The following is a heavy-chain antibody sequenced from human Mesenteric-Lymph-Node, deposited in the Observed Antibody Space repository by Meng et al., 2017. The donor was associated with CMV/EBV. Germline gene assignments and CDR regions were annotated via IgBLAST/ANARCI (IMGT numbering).Heavy chain of an antibody. V-gene: IGHV4-34*01. D-gene: IGHD2-2*01. CDR3: ARGRDIVVVPAATGRGYYYGMDV. CDR1: YY. CDR2: INHSGST. J-gene: IGHJ6*02. Sequence: YYWSWIRQPPGKGLEWIGEINHSGSTNYNPSLKSRVTISVDTSKNQFSLKLSSVTAADTAVYYCARGRDIVVVPAATGRGYYYGMDVWGQGTTVTVSS.